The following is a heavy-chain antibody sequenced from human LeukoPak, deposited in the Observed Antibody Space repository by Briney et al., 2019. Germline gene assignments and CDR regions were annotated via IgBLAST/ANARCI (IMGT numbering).Heavy chain of an antibody. J-gene: IGHJ4*02. CDR2: ISSSTSTI. D-gene: IGHD3-22*01. Sequence: GGSLRLSCAASGFTFSDYSMNWVRQAPGKGLEWVSYISSSTSTIYYADSVRGRFTISRDNAKRSLYLQMNSLRSEDTAVYYCARDRAGGAYHYDSSGYYYWGQGTLVTVSS. V-gene: IGHV3-48*01. CDR1: GFTFSDYS. CDR3: ARDRAGGAYHYDSSGYYY.